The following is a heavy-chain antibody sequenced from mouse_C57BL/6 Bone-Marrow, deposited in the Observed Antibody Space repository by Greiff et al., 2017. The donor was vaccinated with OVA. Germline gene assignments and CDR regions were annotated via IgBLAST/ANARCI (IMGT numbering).Heavy chain of an antibody. Sequence: EVQLQQSGPVLVKPGASVKMSCKASGYTFTDYYMNWVKQSHGKSLEWIGVINPYNGGTSYNQKFKGKATLTVDKSSSTAYMELNSLTSEDSAVYYCATPYYYGSRTGFAYWGQVTLVTVSA. CDR2: INPYNGGT. D-gene: IGHD1-1*01. CDR3: ATPYYYGSRTGFAY. J-gene: IGHJ3*01. CDR1: GYTFTDYY. V-gene: IGHV1-19*01.